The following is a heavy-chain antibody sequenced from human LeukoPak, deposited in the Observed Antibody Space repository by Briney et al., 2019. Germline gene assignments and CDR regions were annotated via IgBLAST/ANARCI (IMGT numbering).Heavy chain of an antibody. D-gene: IGHD3-16*01. Sequence: PGRSLRLSCAASGFTFDDYAMHWVRQATGKGLEWVSGITWDSGSIAYADSVKGRFTISRDNAKNSLYLQMNSLRAEDTALYYCTKSRGIYNWFDPWGQGTLVTVSS. V-gene: IGHV3-9*01. CDR1: GFTFDDYA. J-gene: IGHJ5*02. CDR3: TKSRGIYNWFDP. CDR2: ITWDSGSI.